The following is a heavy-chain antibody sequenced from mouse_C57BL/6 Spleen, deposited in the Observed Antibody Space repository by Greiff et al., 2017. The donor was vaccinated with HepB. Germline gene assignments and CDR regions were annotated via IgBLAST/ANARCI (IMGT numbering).Heavy chain of an antibody. Sequence: QVQLQQSGPELVKPGASVKISCKASGYAFSSSWMNWVKQRPGKGLEWIGRIYPGDGDTNYNGKFKGKATLTADKSSSTAYMQLSSLTSEDSAVYFCARLSDYYGSSYAWFAYWGQGTLVTVSA. J-gene: IGHJ3*01. V-gene: IGHV1-82*01. CDR1: GYAFSSSW. CDR3: ARLSDYYGSSYAWFAY. D-gene: IGHD1-1*01. CDR2: IYPGDGDT.